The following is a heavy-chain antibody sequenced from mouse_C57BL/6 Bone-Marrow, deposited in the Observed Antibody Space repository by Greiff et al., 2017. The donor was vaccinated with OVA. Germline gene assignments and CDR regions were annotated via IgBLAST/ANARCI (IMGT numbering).Heavy chain of an antibody. Sequence: QVQLQQPGAELVKPGASVKLSCKASGYTFTSYWMHWVKQRPGQGLEWIGIIHPNSGSTNYNEKFKSKATLTVDKSSSTAYMQLSSLTSEDSAVYYCARSGYTWFAYWGQGTLVTVSA. CDR3: ARSGYTWFAY. CDR2: IHPNSGST. D-gene: IGHD4-1*01. V-gene: IGHV1-64*01. CDR1: GYTFTSYW. J-gene: IGHJ3*01.